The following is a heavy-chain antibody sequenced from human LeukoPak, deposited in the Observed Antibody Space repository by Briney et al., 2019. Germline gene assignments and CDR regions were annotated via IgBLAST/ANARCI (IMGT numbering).Heavy chain of an antibody. CDR1: GYTFTSYG. D-gene: IGHD2-21*02. V-gene: IGHV1-18*01. Sequence: ASVKASCKASGYTFTSYGISWVRQAPGQGLEWMGWISAYNGNTNYAQKLQGRVTMTTDTSTSTAYMELRSLRSDDTAVYYCARRFGYCGGDCPYYYYYYMDVWGKGTTVTISS. CDR3: ARRFGYCGGDCPYYYYYYMDV. CDR2: ISAYNGNT. J-gene: IGHJ6*03.